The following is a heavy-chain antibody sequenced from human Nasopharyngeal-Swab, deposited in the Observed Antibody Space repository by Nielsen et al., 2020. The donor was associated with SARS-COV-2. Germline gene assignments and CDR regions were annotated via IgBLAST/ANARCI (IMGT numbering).Heavy chain of an antibody. Sequence: ASVKVSCKTSGYTFSNYGLSWVRQAPGQGLEWMGWISPYYGYTKYAEKVQGRVTLTTDTSTSTAYMELRSLRSDDTAMYYCARSAYYLSGTYREHIDIWGQGTMVTVSS. J-gene: IGHJ3*02. CDR3: ARSAYYLSGTYREHIDI. CDR1: GYTFSNYG. V-gene: IGHV1-18*01. CDR2: ISPYYGYT. D-gene: IGHD3-10*01.